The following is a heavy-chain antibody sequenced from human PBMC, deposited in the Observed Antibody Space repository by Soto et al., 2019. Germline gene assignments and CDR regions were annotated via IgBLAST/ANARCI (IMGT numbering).Heavy chain of an antibody. D-gene: IGHD6-19*01. V-gene: IGHV1-18*01. CDR2: ISTDNTHR. Sequence: GASVKVSCKASGYNFLTYGISWLRQAPGRGLEWMGWISTDNTHRNYAQNFQERVTMTTDTSTNTAYMDLSRLRSDDTAMYYWAARIGNIGWYWLDAWGQGTQVTVPS. CDR3: AARIGNIGWYWLDA. CDR1: GYNFLTYG. J-gene: IGHJ5*02.